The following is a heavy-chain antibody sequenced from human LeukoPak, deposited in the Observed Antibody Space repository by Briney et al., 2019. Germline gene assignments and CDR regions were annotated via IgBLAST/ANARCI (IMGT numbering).Heavy chain of an antibody. V-gene: IGHV4-34*01. D-gene: IGHD3-10*01. CDR2: INHSGST. CDR1: GGSFSGYY. Sequence: SETLSLTCAVYGGSFSGYYWSWIRQPPGKGLEWIGEINHSGSTNYNPSLKSRVTISVDTSKNQFSLKLSSVTAADTAVYYCDTMVRGVIRWGQGTLVTVSS. J-gene: IGHJ4*02. CDR3: DTMVRGVIR.